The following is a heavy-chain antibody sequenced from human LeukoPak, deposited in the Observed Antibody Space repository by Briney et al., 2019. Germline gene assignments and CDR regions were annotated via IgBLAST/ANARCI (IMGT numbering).Heavy chain of an antibody. V-gene: IGHV3-11*06. D-gene: IGHD6-13*01. CDR2: ISSSSSYT. CDR3: ARGRAAAGIGSRKEYGMDV. Sequence: GGSLRLSCAASGFTFSDYYMSWIRQAPGKGLGWVSYISSSSSYTNYADSVKGRFTISRDNAKNSLYLQMNSLRAEDTAVYYCARGRAAAGIGSRKEYGMDVWGKGTTVTVSS. CDR1: GFTFSDYY. J-gene: IGHJ6*04.